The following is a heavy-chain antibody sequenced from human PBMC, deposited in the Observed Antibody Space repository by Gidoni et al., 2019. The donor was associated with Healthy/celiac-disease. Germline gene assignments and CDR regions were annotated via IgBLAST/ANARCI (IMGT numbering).Heavy chain of an antibody. Sequence: QVQLVESGGGLVKPGGSLRLSWAASGFTFSEYYVSWIRQAPGKGLEWVSYISISSSYTNYADSVKGRFTISRDNAKNSLYLQMNSLRAEDTAVYYCARDADYYDRSGYYRLGAFDIWGQGTMVTVSS. CDR1: GFTFSEYY. CDR2: ISISSSYT. CDR3: ARDADYYDRSGYYRLGAFDI. V-gene: IGHV3-11*05. J-gene: IGHJ3*02. D-gene: IGHD3-22*01.